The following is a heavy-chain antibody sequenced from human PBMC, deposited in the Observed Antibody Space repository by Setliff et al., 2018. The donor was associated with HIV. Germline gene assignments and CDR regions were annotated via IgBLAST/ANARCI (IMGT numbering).Heavy chain of an antibody. CDR2: VDPEDSET. D-gene: IGHD6-19*01. V-gene: IGHV1-69-2*01. CDR1: GYTFRDFY. Sequence: GASVKVSCKAFGYTFRDFYFHWVRQAPGGGLEWMGRVDPEDSETLYPEKFQDRVTISADTSTATAYMELSSLRSEDTAVYYCARGSCSGCYLSDYWGLGTLVTVSS. J-gene: IGHJ4*02. CDR3: ARGSCSGCYLSDY.